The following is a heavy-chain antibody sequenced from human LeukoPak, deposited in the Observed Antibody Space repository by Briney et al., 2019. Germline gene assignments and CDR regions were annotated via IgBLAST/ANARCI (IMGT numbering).Heavy chain of an antibody. Sequence: GESLKISFNGSGYSFTNYWIGWVRQMPGKGLEWMGIIYPGGSDTSYSPSFQGQVTISADKSISTAYLQWSSLKASDTAIYYCARRTPVVMRAFDIWGQGTMVTVSS. CDR3: ARRTPVVMRAFDI. J-gene: IGHJ3*02. D-gene: IGHD3-22*01. CDR2: IYPGGSDT. CDR1: GYSFTNYW. V-gene: IGHV5-51*01.